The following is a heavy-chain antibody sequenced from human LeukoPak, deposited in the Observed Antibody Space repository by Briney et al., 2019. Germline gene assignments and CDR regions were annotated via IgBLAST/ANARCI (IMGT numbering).Heavy chain of an antibody. J-gene: IGHJ4*02. CDR2: INTNTGNP. CDR1: GYTFTSYA. D-gene: IGHD6-13*01. CDR3: ARDREAAGTPWFDY. V-gene: IGHV7-4-1*02. Sequence: ASVKASCKASGYTFTSYAMNWVRQAPGQGLEWMGWINTNTGNPTYAQGFTGRFVFSLDTSVSTAYLQISSLKAEDTAVYYCARDREAAGTPWFDYWDQGTLVTVSS.